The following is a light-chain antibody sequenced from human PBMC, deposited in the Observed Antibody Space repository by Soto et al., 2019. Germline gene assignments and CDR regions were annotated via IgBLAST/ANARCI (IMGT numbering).Light chain of an antibody. CDR2: TSG. Sequence: IHMTQSPSSLSASVGDRVTITCRASQRITTYLNWYQQKPGEAPKLLISTSGTLQRGVPSRFTGSGSGTDFTLTITGLQPADVAPYYYQQTYNTPYTFGQGTKLEIK. CDR3: QQTYNTPYT. CDR1: QRITTY. J-gene: IGKJ2*01. V-gene: IGKV1-39*01.